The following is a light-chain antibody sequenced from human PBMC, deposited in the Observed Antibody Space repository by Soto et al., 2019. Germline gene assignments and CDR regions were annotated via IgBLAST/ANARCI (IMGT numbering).Light chain of an antibody. CDR3: SSYAGSNNPVI. Sequence: QSVLTQPPSASGSPGQSVTISCTGTSSDVGGYNYVSWYQQHPGKSPKFLIFEVSRRHSGVPDRFSGSKSGNTASLTVSGLQADDEADYYCSSYAGSNNPVIFGGGTKRTVL. CDR1: SSDVGGYNY. CDR2: EVS. J-gene: IGLJ2*01. V-gene: IGLV2-8*01.